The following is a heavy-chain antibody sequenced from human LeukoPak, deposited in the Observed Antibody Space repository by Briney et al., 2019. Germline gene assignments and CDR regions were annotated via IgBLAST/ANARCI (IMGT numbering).Heavy chain of an antibody. CDR2: IKQDGSEK. D-gene: IGHD6-13*01. J-gene: IGHJ6*03. CDR3: ARLPPAADIFYYYYYMDV. CDR1: GFTFSSYW. Sequence: PGGSLRLSCAASGFTFSSYWMSWVRQAPGKGLEWVANIKQDGSEKYYVDSVKGRFTISRDNAKNSLYLQMNSLRAEDTAVYYCARLPPAADIFYYYYYMDVWGKGTTVTVSS. V-gene: IGHV3-7*01.